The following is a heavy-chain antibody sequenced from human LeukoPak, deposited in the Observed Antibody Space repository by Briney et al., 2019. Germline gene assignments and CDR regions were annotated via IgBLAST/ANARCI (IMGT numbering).Heavy chain of an antibody. CDR1: GGSFSGYY. D-gene: IGHD2/OR15-2a*01. V-gene: IGHV4-34*01. Sequence: PSETLSLTCAVYGGSFSGYYWTWIRQPSGKGLEWIGEINHSGNTNYNPSLKSRVTISVDTSKNQFSLKLTSVTDADTAVYYCAREDSATDFDFWGQGTLVAVSS. J-gene: IGHJ4*02. CDR2: INHSGNT. CDR3: AREDSATDFDF.